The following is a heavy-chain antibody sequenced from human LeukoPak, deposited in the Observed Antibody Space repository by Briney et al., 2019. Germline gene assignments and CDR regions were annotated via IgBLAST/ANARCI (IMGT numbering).Heavy chain of an antibody. CDR2: ISYDGSNK. Sequence: AGSLRLSCAASGFTFSSYAMHWVRQAPGKGLEWVAVISYDGSNKYYADSVKGRFTISRDNSKNTLYLQMNSLRAEDTAVYYCARDSYYYDSSGDAFDIWGQGTMVTVSS. CDR1: GFTFSSYA. D-gene: IGHD3-22*01. CDR3: ARDSYYYDSSGDAFDI. V-gene: IGHV3-30-3*01. J-gene: IGHJ3*02.